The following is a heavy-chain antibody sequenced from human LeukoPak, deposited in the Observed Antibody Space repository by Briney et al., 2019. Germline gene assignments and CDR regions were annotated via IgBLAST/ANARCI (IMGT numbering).Heavy chain of an antibody. Sequence: GGSLRLSCAASGFTFSSYWIPWVRQAPGKGLGWVAVISYDGSNKYYADSAKGRFTISRDNSKNTLYLQMNSLRAEDTAVYYCARGYYDFWSGTPPIGYWGQGTLVTVSS. CDR3: ARGYYDFWSGTPPIGY. CDR2: ISYDGSNK. CDR1: GFTFSSYW. D-gene: IGHD3-3*01. J-gene: IGHJ4*02. V-gene: IGHV3-30-3*01.